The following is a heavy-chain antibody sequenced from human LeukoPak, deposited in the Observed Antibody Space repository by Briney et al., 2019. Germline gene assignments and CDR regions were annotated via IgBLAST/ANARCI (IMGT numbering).Heavy chain of an antibody. Sequence: GASVKVSCKASGYTFTSYGISWVRQAPGQGLEWMGIINPSGGSTSYAQKFQGRVTMTRDMSTSTVYMELSSLRSEDTAVYYCAREIWGVGGGTAMGNAFDIWGQGTMVTVSS. D-gene: IGHD5-18*01. CDR1: GYTFTSYG. V-gene: IGHV1-46*01. J-gene: IGHJ3*02. CDR3: AREIWGVGGGTAMGNAFDI. CDR2: INPSGGST.